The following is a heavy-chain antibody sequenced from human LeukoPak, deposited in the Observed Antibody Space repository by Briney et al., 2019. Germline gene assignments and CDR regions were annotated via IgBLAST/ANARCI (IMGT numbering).Heavy chain of an antibody. J-gene: IGHJ3*02. CDR3: ARRYCRLNGCSLDI. CDR2: IYHTGST. Sequence: SETLSLTCTVSGDSISRYYWSWIRQPPGKGLQWIGYIYHTGSTNYGPSLKSRVTMSVDTSKNQFSLNLSSVTTADTAVYYCARRYCRLNGCSLDIWGQGTMVTVSS. V-gene: IGHV4-59*01. D-gene: IGHD2-2*01. CDR1: GDSISRYY.